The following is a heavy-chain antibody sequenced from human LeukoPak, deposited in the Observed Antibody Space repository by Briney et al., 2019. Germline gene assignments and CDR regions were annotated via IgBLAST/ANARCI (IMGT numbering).Heavy chain of an antibody. Sequence: PGESLRLSCAASGFTFSSYGMHWVRQAPGKGLECVAFIHYDGSNQYYADSVKGRFTISRDNSMNPLYLQMSSLRAEDTAVYYCAKDPTFDMWGQGRMVTVSS. CDR3: AKDPTFDM. V-gene: IGHV3-30*02. CDR1: GFTFSSYG. CDR2: IHYDGSNQ. J-gene: IGHJ3*02.